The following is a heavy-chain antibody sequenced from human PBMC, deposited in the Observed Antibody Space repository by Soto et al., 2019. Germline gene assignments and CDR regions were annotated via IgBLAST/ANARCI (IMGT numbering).Heavy chain of an antibody. Sequence: QVQLVQSGAEVKKPGSSVKVSCKASGGTFSSYTISWVRQAPGQGLEWMGRIIPILGIANYARKFQGRVTITADKFTSTAYMELSSLRSEETALYYCAMEYCSSTSCYRDYWGQGTLVTVSS. D-gene: IGHD2-2*02. J-gene: IGHJ4*02. CDR3: AMEYCSSTSCYRDY. CDR1: GGTFSSYT. CDR2: IIPILGIA. V-gene: IGHV1-69*02.